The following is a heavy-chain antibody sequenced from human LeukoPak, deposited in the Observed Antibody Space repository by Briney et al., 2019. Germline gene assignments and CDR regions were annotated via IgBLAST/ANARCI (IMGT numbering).Heavy chain of an antibody. J-gene: IGHJ3*02. V-gene: IGHV1-69*13. CDR3: ARLKAAAGTGGAFDI. CDR1: GGTFSSYA. CDR2: IIPIFGTA. D-gene: IGHD6-13*01. Sequence: ASVKVSCKASGGTFSSYAISWVRQAPGQGLEWMGGIIPIFGTANYAQKFQGRVTITADESTSTAYMELSSLRSEDTAVHYCARLKAAAGTGGAFDIWGQGTMVTVSS.